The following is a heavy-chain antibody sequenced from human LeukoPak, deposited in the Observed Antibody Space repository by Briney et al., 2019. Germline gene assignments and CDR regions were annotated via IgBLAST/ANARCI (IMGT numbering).Heavy chain of an antibody. V-gene: IGHV3-7*01. Sequence: GGSLRLSCAASGFTFSSYWMSWVRQAPGKGLEWVANIKQDGSEKYYVDSVKGRFTISRDNAKNSLYLQMNGLRVEDTAVYYCAKPLMRDRWFGESWGQGTLVTVSS. CDR3: AKPLMRDRWFGES. D-gene: IGHD3-10*01. CDR2: IKQDGSEK. CDR1: GFTFSSYW. J-gene: IGHJ5*02.